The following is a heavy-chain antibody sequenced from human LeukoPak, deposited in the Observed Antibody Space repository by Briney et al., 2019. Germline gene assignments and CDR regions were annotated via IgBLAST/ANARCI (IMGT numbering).Heavy chain of an antibody. D-gene: IGHD6-19*01. CDR1: GDPISSYY. CDR3: ARQLRGEAVAGHLQPFDY. V-gene: IGHV4-59*08. Sequence: SETLSLTCTVSGDPISSYYWSWIRQPPGKGLECIGYIYYSGSTNYDPYLKSRVTISVDTSKNQFSLKLSSVTGADTAVYFCARQLRGEAVAGHLQPFDYWGQGTLVTVSS. J-gene: IGHJ4*02. CDR2: IYYSGST.